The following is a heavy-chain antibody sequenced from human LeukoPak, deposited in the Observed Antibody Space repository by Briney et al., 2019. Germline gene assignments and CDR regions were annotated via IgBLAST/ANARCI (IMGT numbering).Heavy chain of an antibody. CDR3: ARDRSAAAGPRYYYYYGMDV. Sequence: PSETLSLTRAVYGGSFSGYYWSWLRQPPGKGLEWIGEINHSGSTNYNPSLKSRVTISVDTSKNQFSLKLSSVTAADTAVYYCARDRSAAAGPRYYYYYGMDVWGQGTTVTVSS. D-gene: IGHD6-13*01. CDR2: INHSGST. J-gene: IGHJ6*02. CDR1: GGSFSGYY. V-gene: IGHV4-34*01.